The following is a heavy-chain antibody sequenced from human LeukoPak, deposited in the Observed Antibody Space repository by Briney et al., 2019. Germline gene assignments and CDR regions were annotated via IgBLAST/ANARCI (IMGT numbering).Heavy chain of an antibody. CDR3: ARDHNWNDPYYYYYMDV. CDR2: IYYSGCT. CDR1: VGSIRSGDDD. Sequence: SQTLSLTCTGAVGSIRSGDDDWSWIRQPPGKGLEWIGHIYYSGCTYFNPSLMSRVTISVDRSKNQFSLKLISVTAADTAVYYCARDHNWNDPYYYYYMDVWGKGTTVTVSS. J-gene: IGHJ6*03. D-gene: IGHD1-20*01. V-gene: IGHV4-30-4*08.